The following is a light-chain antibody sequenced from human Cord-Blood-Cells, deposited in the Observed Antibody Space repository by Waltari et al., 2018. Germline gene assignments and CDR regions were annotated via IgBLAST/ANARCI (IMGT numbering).Light chain of an antibody. CDR3: CSYAGSYTVV. V-gene: IGLV2-11*01. Sequence: QSALTQPRSVSGSPGQSVTISCTGTSSDVGGHNYVAWYQQHQGKAPQPMIYDVSKRPSGVPDRFSGSKSGNTASLTISGLQAEDEADYYCCSYAGSYTVVFGGGTKLTVL. CDR2: DVS. J-gene: IGLJ2*01. CDR1: SSDVGGHNY.